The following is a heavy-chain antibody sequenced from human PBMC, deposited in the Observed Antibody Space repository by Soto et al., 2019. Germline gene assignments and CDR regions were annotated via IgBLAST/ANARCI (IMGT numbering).Heavy chain of an antibody. D-gene: IGHD1-26*01. CDR1: GFSFSSYA. V-gene: IGHV3-30*04. J-gene: IGHJ5*02. CDR2: ISFDGSNK. Sequence: QVQLVESGGGVVQPGRSLRLSCAPSGFSFSSYAMHWVRQAPGKGLEWVAVISFDGSNKYYADSVQGRFTISGDNSKNTLYRQMNGLGAEETAVYYCPRESNSNWCELWGQGTLVAVGS. CDR3: PRESNSNWCEL.